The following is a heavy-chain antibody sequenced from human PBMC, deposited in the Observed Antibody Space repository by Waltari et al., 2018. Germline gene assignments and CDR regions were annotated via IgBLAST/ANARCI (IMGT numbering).Heavy chain of an antibody. D-gene: IGHD5-18*01. Sequence: QVQLVESGGGVVHPGRSLRLSCEASGFTFSYHAMHWVRQPPGKWLEWVAGISFDGSHEYYLDSARGRSTISRDYSKGTVNLQMNSLRPEDTAVYYCARDGPLQIQSWYSFDYWGQGSLVTVSS. V-gene: IGHV3-30-3*01. CDR1: GFTFSYHA. CDR3: ARDGPLQIQSWYSFDY. J-gene: IGHJ4*02. CDR2: ISFDGSHE.